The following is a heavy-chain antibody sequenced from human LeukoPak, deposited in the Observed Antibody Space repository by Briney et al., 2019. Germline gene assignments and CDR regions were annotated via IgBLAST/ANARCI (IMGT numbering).Heavy chain of an antibody. Sequence: KPSETLSLTCAVYGGSFSGYYWSWIRQPPGKGLEWIGEMNHSGSTNYNPSLKSRVTISADTSKNQFSLKLSSVTAADTAVYYCARGTKNLDTAMVGQYYFDYWGQGTLVTVSS. CDR1: GGSFSGYY. CDR2: MNHSGST. D-gene: IGHD5-18*01. V-gene: IGHV4-34*01. J-gene: IGHJ4*02. CDR3: ARGTKNLDTAMVGQYYFDY.